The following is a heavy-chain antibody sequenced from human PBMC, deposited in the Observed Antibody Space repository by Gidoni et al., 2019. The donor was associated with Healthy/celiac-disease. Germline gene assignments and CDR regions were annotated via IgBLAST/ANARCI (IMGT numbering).Heavy chain of an antibody. CDR2: ISWDGGST. V-gene: IGHV3-43*01. J-gene: IGHJ6*02. CDR1: GFTFDAYT. Sequence: EVQLVESGGVVVQPGGSLRLSCAASGFTFDAYTMHWVRQAPGKGLEWVSLISWDGGSTYYADAVKCRFTISRDNSKNSLYLQMNSLRTEDTALYYCAKDEYYDFSSSGMDVWGQGTTVTVSS. D-gene: IGHD3-3*01. CDR3: AKDEYYDFSSSGMDV.